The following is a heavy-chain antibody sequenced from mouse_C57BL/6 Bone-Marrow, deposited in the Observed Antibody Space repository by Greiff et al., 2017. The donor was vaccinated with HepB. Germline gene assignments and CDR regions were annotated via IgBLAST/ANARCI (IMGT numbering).Heavy chain of an antibody. CDR3: ARHDPYYYGSSPFAY. Sequence: VQLKESGGDLVKPGGSLKLSCAASGFTFSSYGMSWVRQTPDKRLEWVATISSGGSYTYYPDSVKGRFTISRDNAKNTLYLQMSSLKSEDTAMYYCARHDPYYYGSSPFAYWGQGTLVTVSA. D-gene: IGHD1-1*01. CDR1: GFTFSSYG. V-gene: IGHV5-6*01. J-gene: IGHJ3*01. CDR2: ISSGGSYT.